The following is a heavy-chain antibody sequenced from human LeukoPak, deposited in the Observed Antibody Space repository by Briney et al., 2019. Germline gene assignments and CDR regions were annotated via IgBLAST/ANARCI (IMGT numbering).Heavy chain of an antibody. D-gene: IGHD6-19*01. CDR1: GFASNFYA. J-gene: IGHJ5*02. V-gene: IGHV3-23*01. CDR2: IYGNGVNT. Sequence: GGSLRLSRAASGFASNFYAVTWVRQAPGRGLQWVSTIYGNGVNTYYADSVRGRFTISRETSNDTLYLQLNSLRAEDTAIYFCAKPISGGLAVSADCFDPWGQGTLVIVSS. CDR3: AKPISGGLAVSADCFDP.